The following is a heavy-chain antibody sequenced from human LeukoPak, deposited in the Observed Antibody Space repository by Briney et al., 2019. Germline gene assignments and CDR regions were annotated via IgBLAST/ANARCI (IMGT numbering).Heavy chain of an antibody. CDR1: GGSISSGSYY. Sequence: SETLSLTCTVSGGSISSGSYYWGWIRQPPGKGLEWIGSIYYSGSTYYNPSLKSRVTISVDTSKNQFSLKLSSVTAADTAVYYCARHVGPHIAAAGRVYDYWGQGTLVTVSS. V-gene: IGHV4-39*01. J-gene: IGHJ4*02. CDR2: IYYSGST. CDR3: ARHVGPHIAAAGRVYDY. D-gene: IGHD6-13*01.